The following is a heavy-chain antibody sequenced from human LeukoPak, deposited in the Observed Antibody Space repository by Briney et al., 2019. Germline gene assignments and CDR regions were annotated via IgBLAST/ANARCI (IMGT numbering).Heavy chain of an antibody. CDR3: ARLYLRDHCSSTSCYGLYFDY. Sequence: PSETLSLTCTVSGGSISSYYWSWIRQPPGKGLEWIGYIYYSGSTNYNPSLKSRVTISVDTSKNQFSLKLSSVTAADTAVYYCARLYLRDHCSSTSCYGLYFDYWGQGTLVTVSS. CDR2: IYYSGST. D-gene: IGHD2-2*01. J-gene: IGHJ4*02. CDR1: GGSISSYY. V-gene: IGHV4-59*08.